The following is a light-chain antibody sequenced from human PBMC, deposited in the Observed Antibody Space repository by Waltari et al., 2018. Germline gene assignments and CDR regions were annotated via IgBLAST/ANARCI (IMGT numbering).Light chain of an antibody. V-gene: IGKV3-11*01. CDR3: QQRSKWPGT. Sequence: EIVLTQSPVTLSLSPGGRATLSCRASQSVADYLVWYQQRAGQAPRLLIYDASNRAAGIPDRFSGSGSGTDFTLTISSLEPEDFAVYYCQQRSKWPGTFGQGTKIEIK. CDR2: DAS. CDR1: QSVADY. J-gene: IGKJ1*01.